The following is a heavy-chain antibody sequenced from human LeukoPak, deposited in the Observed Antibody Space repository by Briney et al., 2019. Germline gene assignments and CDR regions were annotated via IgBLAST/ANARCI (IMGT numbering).Heavy chain of an antibody. CDR2: ISEDGINK. CDR1: GFTFSNYG. Sequence: GGSLRLSCAASGFTFSNYGMHCVRQAPGKGLEWVAGISEDGINKYYADSVNGRFTISRDNSNNTLFLQMNSLRAEDTAVYYCAKDRETTASGTFDYWGQGSLVTVSS. V-gene: IGHV3-30*18. D-gene: IGHD1-14*01. CDR3: AKDRETTASGTFDY. J-gene: IGHJ4*02.